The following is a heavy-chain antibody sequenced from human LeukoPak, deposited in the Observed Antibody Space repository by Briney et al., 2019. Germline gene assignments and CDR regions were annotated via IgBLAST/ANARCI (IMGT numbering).Heavy chain of an antibody. CDR2: IYYSGST. CDR1: GGSISSYY. J-gene: IGHJ4*02. CDR3: ARDTGYSSSWAYFDY. V-gene: IGHV4-59*01. Sequence: KPSETLSLTCAVSGGSISSYYWSWIRQPPGKGLEWIGYIYYSGSTNYNPSLKSRVTISVDTSKNQFSLKLSSVTAADTAVYYCARDTGYSSSWAYFDYWGQGTLVTVSS. D-gene: IGHD6-13*01.